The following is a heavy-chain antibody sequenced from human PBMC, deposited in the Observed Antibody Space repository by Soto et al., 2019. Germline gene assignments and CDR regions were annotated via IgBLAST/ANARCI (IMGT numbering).Heavy chain of an antibody. CDR2: IIPSLGRA. CDR1: GGTFSSYT. CDR3: ARRGGNGGYDL. D-gene: IGHD5-12*01. Sequence: QVQLVQSGAEVKKPGSSVKVSCKASGGTFSSYTITWVRQAPGQGLEWMGRIIPSLGRANYAQKFQGRVTNDSKKSTYTAQMDLRSVGSEVTSGYYFARRGGNGGYDLWGQGTLVTVSS. V-gene: IGHV1-69*02. J-gene: IGHJ4*02.